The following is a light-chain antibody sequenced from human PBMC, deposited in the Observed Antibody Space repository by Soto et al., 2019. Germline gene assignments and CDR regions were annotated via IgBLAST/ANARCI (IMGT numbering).Light chain of an antibody. CDR1: QSILHTPGDNY. CDR2: LGS. J-gene: IGKJ1*01. V-gene: IGKV2-28*01. Sequence: DIVMTHSPLSLSVTPGEPASITCTSSQSILHTPGDNYLDWYLQRPGQSPQLLIYLGSKRAPGVADRIRGTGSGTRFTLRISRVEAEDVAIYYCMQAKQIPRTFGQGTKVEIK. CDR3: MQAKQIPRT.